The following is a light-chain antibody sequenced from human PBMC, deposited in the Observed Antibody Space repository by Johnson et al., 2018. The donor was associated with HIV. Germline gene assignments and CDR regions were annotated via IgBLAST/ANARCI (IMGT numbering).Light chain of an antibody. J-gene: IGLJ1*01. Sequence: QSVLTQPPSVSAAPGQKVTISCSGSSSDMGNYAVSWYQQLPGTAPKLLIYENNKRPSGIPDRFSGSKSGTSATLGITGLQTGDAADYYCGTWDSSLSAVYVFGTGTKVTVL. CDR2: ENN. CDR3: GTWDSSLSAVYV. V-gene: IGLV1-51*02. CDR1: SSDMGNYA.